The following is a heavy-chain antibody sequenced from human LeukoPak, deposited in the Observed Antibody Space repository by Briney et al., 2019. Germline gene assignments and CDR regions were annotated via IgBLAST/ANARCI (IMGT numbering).Heavy chain of an antibody. J-gene: IGHJ4*02. CDR2: ITHDGSDK. CDR1: AFNSTDYG. CDR3: AKVGGRSWFYFDS. D-gene: IGHD6-13*01. Sequence: PGGSLRLSCAYSAFNSTDYGMDWVRQAPGKGLEGVAVITHDGSDKYYADSVKGRFSISRDNSKNIVYLQMNSLRPEDTAIYFCAKVGGRSWFYFDSRGQGTVVTVSS. V-gene: IGHV3-30*18.